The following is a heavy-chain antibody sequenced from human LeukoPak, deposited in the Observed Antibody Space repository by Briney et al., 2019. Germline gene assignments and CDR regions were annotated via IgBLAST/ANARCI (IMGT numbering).Heavy chain of an antibody. Sequence: GGSLRLSCAASGFTFSSYAMSWVRQAPGKGLEWVSAISGSGGSTYYADSVKGRFTISRDNSKNTLYLQMNSLRAEDTAVYYCARDGGYSNYANSMDVWGRGTTVTVSS. D-gene: IGHD4-11*01. J-gene: IGHJ6*02. CDR1: GFTFSSYA. V-gene: IGHV3-23*01. CDR3: ARDGGYSNYANSMDV. CDR2: ISGSGGST.